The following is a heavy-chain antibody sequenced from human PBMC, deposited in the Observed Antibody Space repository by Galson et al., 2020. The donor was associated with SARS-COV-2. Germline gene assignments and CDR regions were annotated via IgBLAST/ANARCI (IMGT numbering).Heavy chain of an antibody. CDR1: GFTFDDYT. J-gene: IGHJ2*01. CDR2: ISWDGGST. D-gene: IGHD3-22*01. Sequence: GGSLRLSCAASGFTFDDYTMHWVRQAPGKGLEWVSLISWDGGSTYYADSVKGRFTISRDNSKNSLYLQMNSLRTEDTALYYCAKDKSSGYYYVGYFDLWGRGTLVTVSS. CDR3: AKDKSSGYYYVGYFDL. V-gene: IGHV3-43*01.